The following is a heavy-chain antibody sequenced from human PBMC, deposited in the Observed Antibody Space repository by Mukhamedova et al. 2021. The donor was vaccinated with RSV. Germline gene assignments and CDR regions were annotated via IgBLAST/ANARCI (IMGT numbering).Heavy chain of an antibody. CDR2: ISGSGSST. Sequence: VSAISGSGSSTYYADSVKGRFTISRDNSKNTLYLQMNSLRAEDTAVYYCAKSYTGYYYYMDVWGKGTTVTVSS. CDR3: AKSYTGYYYYMDV. D-gene: IGHD2-2*02. V-gene: IGHV3-23*01. J-gene: IGHJ6*03.